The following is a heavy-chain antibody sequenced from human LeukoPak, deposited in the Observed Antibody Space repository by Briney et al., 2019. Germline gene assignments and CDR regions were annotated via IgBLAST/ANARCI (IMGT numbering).Heavy chain of an antibody. Sequence: ASVKVSCKASGGTFSSYAISWVRQAPGQGLEWMGGIIPIFGTANHAQKFQGRVTITADESTSTAYMELSSLRSEDTAVYYCASSYDFWSGHFTLFYWGQGTLVTVSS. D-gene: IGHD3-3*01. V-gene: IGHV1-69*01. J-gene: IGHJ4*02. CDR3: ASSYDFWSGHFTLFY. CDR2: IIPIFGTA. CDR1: GGTFSSYA.